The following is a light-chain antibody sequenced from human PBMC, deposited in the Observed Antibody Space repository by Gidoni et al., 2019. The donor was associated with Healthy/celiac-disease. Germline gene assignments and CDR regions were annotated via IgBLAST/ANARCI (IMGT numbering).Light chain of an antibody. J-gene: IGLJ1*01. CDR1: SSDVGGDNY. V-gene: IGLV2-8*01. CDR2: EVS. Sequence: QSALTQPPSASGSPGQSVTISCTGTSSDVGGDNYVSWYQQHPGKAHKLMIYEVSKRPSGVPDRFSGSKSGNMASLTVAGPQAEDEADYYCSSYAGSNNLLFGTGTKVTVL. CDR3: SSYAGSNNLL.